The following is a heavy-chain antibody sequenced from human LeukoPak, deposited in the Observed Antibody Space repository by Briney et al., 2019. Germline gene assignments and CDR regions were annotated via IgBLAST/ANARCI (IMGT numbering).Heavy chain of an antibody. J-gene: IGHJ3*02. CDR2: IYYSGST. V-gene: IGHV4-59*01. D-gene: IGHD3-22*01. CDR3: ARDYYYDSSGLYAFDI. Sequence: PSETLSLTCTVSGGSISIYYWSWIRQPPGKGLEWIGYIYYSGSTNHNPSLKSRVTMSVDTSKNQFSLKLSSVTAADTAVYYCARDYYYDSSGLYAFDIWGQGTMVTVSS. CDR1: GGSISIYY.